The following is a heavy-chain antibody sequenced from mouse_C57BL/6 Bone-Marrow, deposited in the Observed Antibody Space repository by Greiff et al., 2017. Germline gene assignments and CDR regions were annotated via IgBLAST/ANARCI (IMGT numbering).Heavy chain of an antibody. Sequence: QVQLQQPGAELVKPGASVQMSCKASGYTFTSYWITWVKQRPGQGLEWIGDIYPGSGSTNYNEKFKSKATLPVATSSSTAYMQLSSLTSEDSAVYYCARDGPYYAMDYWGQGTSVTVSS. CDR1: GYTFTSYW. J-gene: IGHJ4*01. V-gene: IGHV1-55*01. CDR2: IYPGSGST. CDR3: ARDGPYYAMDY.